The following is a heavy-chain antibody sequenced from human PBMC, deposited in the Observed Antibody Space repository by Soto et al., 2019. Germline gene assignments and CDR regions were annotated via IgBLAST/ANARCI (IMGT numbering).Heavy chain of an antibody. J-gene: IGHJ6*03. V-gene: IGHV1-8*01. CDR2: MNPNSGNT. CDR1: GYTFTSYD. Sequence: ASVKVSCKASGYTFTSYDINWVRQATGQGLEWMGWMNPNSGNTGYAQKFQGRVTMTRNTSISTAYMELSSLRSEDTAVYYCARGTPDIGSVKVEDYYYMDVWGKGTTVTVSS. D-gene: IGHD5-12*01. CDR3: ARGTPDIGSVKVEDYYYMDV.